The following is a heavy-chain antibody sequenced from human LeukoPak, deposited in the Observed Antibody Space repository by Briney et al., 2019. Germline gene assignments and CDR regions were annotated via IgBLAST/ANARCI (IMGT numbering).Heavy chain of an antibody. CDR2: INPNSGGT. Sequence: ASVKVSCKASGYTFTGYYMHWVRQAPGQGLEWMGWINPNSGGTNYAQKFQGRVTMTRDTSISTAHMELSRLRSDDTAVYYCARDLGRDIVVVPAATPYFDYWGQGTLVTVSS. CDR3: ARDLGRDIVVVPAATPYFDY. CDR1: GYTFTGYY. V-gene: IGHV1-2*02. D-gene: IGHD2-2*01. J-gene: IGHJ4*02.